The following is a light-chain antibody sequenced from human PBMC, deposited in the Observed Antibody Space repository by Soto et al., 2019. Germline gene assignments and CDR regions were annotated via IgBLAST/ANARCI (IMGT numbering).Light chain of an antibody. CDR2: GAS. J-gene: IGKJ4*01. CDR3: QHYNNWLGT. Sequence: EIVVTQSPALVSVSPGERVTLSCRASQSVISSLAWHQQKLGQAPRLLIYGASTRATGIPARFSGSGSGTEFFLNISSLQSEDSAIYYCQHYNNWLGTFGGGTKVDIK. V-gene: IGKV3-15*01. CDR1: QSVISS.